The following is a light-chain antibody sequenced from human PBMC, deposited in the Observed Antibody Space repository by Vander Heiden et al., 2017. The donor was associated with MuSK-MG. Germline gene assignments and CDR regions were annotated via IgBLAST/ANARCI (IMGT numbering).Light chain of an antibody. V-gene: IGKV4-1*01. CDR3: QQYYTRPWT. Sequence: AMSQSPDSLTVSLGARATIDCKSSQSLLYSSHNKNYLVWYQQKPGQPPKVLISWASTRESGVPDRFSGSGSETDFTLTSNSLQAEDVGVYYCQQYYTRPWTFGHGTRVEIK. CDR2: WAS. CDR1: QSLLYSSHNKNY. J-gene: IGKJ1*01.